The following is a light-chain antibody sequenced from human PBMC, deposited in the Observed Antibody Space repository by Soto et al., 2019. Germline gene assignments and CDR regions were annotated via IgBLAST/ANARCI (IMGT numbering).Light chain of an antibody. CDR1: QSISSW. CDR2: GTT. Sequence: TQSPSALSASVGDRVTITCRASQSISSWLAWYQQKPGQAPRLLIYGTTSRATGTPDRFSGSGSGTDFTLTINRLEPEDFAVYYCQQYDSSPPSITFGQGTRLEIK. V-gene: IGKV3-20*01. J-gene: IGKJ5*01. CDR3: QQYDSSPPSIT.